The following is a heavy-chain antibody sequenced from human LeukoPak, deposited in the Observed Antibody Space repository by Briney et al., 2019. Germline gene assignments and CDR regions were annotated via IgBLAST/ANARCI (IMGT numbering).Heavy chain of an antibody. D-gene: IGHD2-2*02. CDR1: GGSISSGDYY. CDR2: IYYSGST. CDR3: ARDSDIVVVPAAIHYGMDV. Sequence: QTLSLTCTVSGGSISSGDYYWSWIRQPPGTGLEWIGYIYYSGSTYYNPSLKSRVTISVGTSKNQFSLKLSSVTAADTAVYYCARDSDIVVVPAAIHYGMDVWGQGTTVTVSS. J-gene: IGHJ6*02. V-gene: IGHV4-30-4*01.